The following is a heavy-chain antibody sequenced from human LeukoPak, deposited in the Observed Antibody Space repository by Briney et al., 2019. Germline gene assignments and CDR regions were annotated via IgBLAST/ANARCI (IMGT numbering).Heavy chain of an antibody. D-gene: IGHD4-17*01. CDR3: ARTPVGFNTVTPTDVRY. J-gene: IGHJ4*02. Sequence: ASVKVSCKASGYTFTSYGISWVRQAPGQGLEWMGWISAYNGNTNYAQKLQGRVTMTTDTSTSTAYMELRSLRSDDTAVYYCARTPVGFNTVTPTDVRYWGQGTLVTVPS. CDR2: ISAYNGNT. V-gene: IGHV1-18*01. CDR1: GYTFTSYG.